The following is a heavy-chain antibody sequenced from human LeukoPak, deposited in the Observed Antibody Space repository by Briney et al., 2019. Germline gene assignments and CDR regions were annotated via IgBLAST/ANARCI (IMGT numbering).Heavy chain of an antibody. J-gene: IGHJ4*02. CDR2: ISGSGGST. Sequence: GGSLRLSCAASGFTFSNAWMSWVRQAPGKGLEWVSAISGSGGSTYYADSVKGRFTISRDNSKNTLYLQMNSLRAEDTAVYYCAKDSYYDILTGYYNNYVFDYWGQGTLVTVSS. CDR1: GFTFSNAW. D-gene: IGHD3-9*01. CDR3: AKDSYYDILTGYYNNYVFDY. V-gene: IGHV3-23*01.